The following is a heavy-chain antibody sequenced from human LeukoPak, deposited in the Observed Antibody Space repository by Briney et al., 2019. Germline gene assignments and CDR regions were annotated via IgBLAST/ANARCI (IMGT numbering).Heavy chain of an antibody. V-gene: IGHV4-59*01. CDR2: IYYSGST. CDR1: GGSISSFY. CDR3: AGHNWGSFDY. D-gene: IGHD7-27*01. Sequence: SQTLSLTCSVSGGSISSFYWSWIRQPPGKGLEWIGYIYYSGSTNYNPSLKSRVTTSLDTSKNQFSLKLSSVTAADTAVYYCAGHNWGSFDYWGQGTLVTVSS. J-gene: IGHJ4*02.